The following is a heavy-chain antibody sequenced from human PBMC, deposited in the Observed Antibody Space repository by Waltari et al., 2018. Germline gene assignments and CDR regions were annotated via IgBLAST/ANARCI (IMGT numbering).Heavy chain of an antibody. CDR3: ARVGSSGWFNWFDP. Sequence: QLQLQESGPGLVKPSETLSLTCTVSGGSISSSSYYWGWIRQPPGKGLEWIGSIYYSGSTYYNPSLKSRVTISVDTSKSQFSLKLSSVTAADTAVYYCARVGSSGWFNWFDPWGQGTLVTVSS. V-gene: IGHV4-39*07. CDR1: GGSISSSSYY. J-gene: IGHJ5*02. D-gene: IGHD6-19*01. CDR2: IYYSGST.